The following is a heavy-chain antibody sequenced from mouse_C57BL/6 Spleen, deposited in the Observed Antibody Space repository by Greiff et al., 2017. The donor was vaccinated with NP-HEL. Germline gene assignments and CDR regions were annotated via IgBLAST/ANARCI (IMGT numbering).Heavy chain of an antibody. CDR2: ISDGGSYT. CDR1: GFTFSSYA. CDR3: ARPTYRDYFDY. J-gene: IGHJ2*01. Sequence: EVKLMESGGGLVKPGGSLKLSCAASGFTFSSYAMSWVRQTPEKRLEWVATISDGGSYTYYPDNVKGRFTISRDNAKNNLYLQMSHLKSEDTAMYYCARPTYRDYFDYWGQGTTLTVSS. V-gene: IGHV5-4*03. D-gene: IGHD2-1*01.